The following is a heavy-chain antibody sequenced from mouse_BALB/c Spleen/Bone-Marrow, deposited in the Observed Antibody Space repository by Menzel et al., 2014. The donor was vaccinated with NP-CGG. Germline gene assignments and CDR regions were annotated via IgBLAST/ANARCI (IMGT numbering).Heavy chain of an antibody. CDR3: ARGHYRYDAYAMDY. Sequence: DVKLQESGGGLVKPGGSLKLSCAASGFTFSSYGMSWVRLTPEKRLEWVATISGGGSYTYYPDSVKGRFTISRDNAKNNLYLQMSSLRSEDTALYYCARGHYRYDAYAMDYWGQGTSVTVSS. CDR1: GFTFSSYG. D-gene: IGHD2-14*01. V-gene: IGHV5-9-2*01. J-gene: IGHJ4*01. CDR2: ISGGGSYT.